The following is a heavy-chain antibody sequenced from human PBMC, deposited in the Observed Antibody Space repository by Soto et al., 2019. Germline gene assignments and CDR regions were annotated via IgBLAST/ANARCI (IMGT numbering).Heavy chain of an antibody. CDR1: GGSISSGNYY. Sequence: QLQLQESGPGLLKPSETLSLTCSVSGGSISSGNYYWSRIRQPPGKGLEWIGSIYYSGSTYYNPSLKSRVTISVDTSKNQFSLKLSSVTAADTAVYYCARHYYGSGTFDYWGQGTLVTVSS. J-gene: IGHJ4*02. CDR2: IYYSGST. D-gene: IGHD3-10*01. V-gene: IGHV4-39*01. CDR3: ARHYYGSGTFDY.